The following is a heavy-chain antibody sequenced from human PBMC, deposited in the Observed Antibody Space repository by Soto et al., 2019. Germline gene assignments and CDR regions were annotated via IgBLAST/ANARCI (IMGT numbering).Heavy chain of an antibody. CDR2: ISGSGDST. V-gene: IGHV3-23*01. D-gene: IGHD6-19*01. CDR1: GFTFSTYA. Sequence: EVQLLETGRGLVQPGGSLRLSCAASGFTFSTYAMNWVRQAPGKGLEWVSGISGSGDSTYYADSVKGRFTVSRDNSKNTLYLQMNSLRGEDTVVFYCAKERSSGWSFDYWGQGPLVTVSP. J-gene: IGHJ4*02. CDR3: AKERSSGWSFDY.